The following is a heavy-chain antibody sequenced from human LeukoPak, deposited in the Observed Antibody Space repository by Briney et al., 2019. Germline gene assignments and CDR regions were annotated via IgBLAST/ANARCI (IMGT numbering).Heavy chain of an antibody. CDR3: ARGYMGATSYFDY. V-gene: IGHV1-18*01. D-gene: IGHD1-26*01. CDR1: GYTFTTYG. CDR2: ISAFNGNT. J-gene: IGHJ4*02. Sequence: ASVTVSCEASGYTFTTYGFSWVRQAPGQGLEWMGWISAFNGNTNYAHKFQGRVTLTTDTSTSTAYMELRSLRSDDTPAYYCARGYMGATSYFDYWGQGTLVTVSS.